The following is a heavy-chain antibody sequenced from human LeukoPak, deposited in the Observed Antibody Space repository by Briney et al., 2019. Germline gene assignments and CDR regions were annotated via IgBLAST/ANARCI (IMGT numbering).Heavy chain of an antibody. CDR2: MSFDVNNK. CDR1: GFTFSHYA. Sequence: GRSLTLSCAASGFTFSHYAMHWVRQAPGKGLEWVATMSFDVNNKYYADSVRGRFTISRDNSKNTLYLQMNSLRAEDTAVYSCARGFCTSSSCYNDYWGQGTLVTVSS. J-gene: IGHJ4*02. CDR3: ARGFCTSSSCYNDY. V-gene: IGHV3-30*04. D-gene: IGHD2-2*02.